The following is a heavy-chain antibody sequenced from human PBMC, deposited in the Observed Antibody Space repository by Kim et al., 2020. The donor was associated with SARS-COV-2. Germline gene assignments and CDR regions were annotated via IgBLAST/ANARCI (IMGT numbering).Heavy chain of an antibody. Sequence: ATAYGTSVKGRFTISRDDSKNTAYLQMNSLETEDTAVYYCVRSNSWAGPDSWGQGTLVTVSS. CDR3: VRSNSWAGPDS. D-gene: IGHD6-19*01. CDR2: AT. J-gene: IGHJ4*02. V-gene: IGHV3-73*01.